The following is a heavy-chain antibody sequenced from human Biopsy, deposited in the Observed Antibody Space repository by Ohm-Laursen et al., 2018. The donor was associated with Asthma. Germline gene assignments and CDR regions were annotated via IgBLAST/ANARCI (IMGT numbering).Heavy chain of an antibody. CDR3: ARGDSSGWSHYYFDY. V-gene: IGHV3-53*01. J-gene: IGHJ4*02. CDR2: IYSGGTS. CDR1: GFTVSRDH. Sequence: SLRLSCTASGFTVSRDHMFWVRQAPGEGLEWVSVIYSGGTSRTADSVRGRFTISRDFSKSTLHLQMHSLRVEDTAVYYCARGDSSGWSHYYFDYWGQGTLVTVSS. D-gene: IGHD6-19*01.